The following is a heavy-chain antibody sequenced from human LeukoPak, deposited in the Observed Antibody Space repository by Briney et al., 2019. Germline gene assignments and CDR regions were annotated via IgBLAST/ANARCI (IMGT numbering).Heavy chain of an antibody. CDR2: ISGSGGST. V-gene: IGHV3-23*01. Sequence: GGSLRLSCAASGFTFSSYAMSWVRQAPGKGLEWVSAISGSGGSTYYADSVKGRFTISRDNSKNTLYLQMNSLRAEDTAVYYCAKERSTMIVVVITAFDYWGQGTLVTVSS. CDR1: GFTFSSYA. CDR3: AKERSTMIVVVITAFDY. D-gene: IGHD3-22*01. J-gene: IGHJ4*02.